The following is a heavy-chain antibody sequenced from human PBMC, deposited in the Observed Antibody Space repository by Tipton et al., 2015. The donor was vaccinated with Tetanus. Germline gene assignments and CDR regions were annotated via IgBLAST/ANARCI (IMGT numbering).Heavy chain of an antibody. CDR3: ARGSLRRTGSSIAVAGT. CDR1: GGSISSSSYY. Sequence: TLSLTCTVSGGSISSSSYYWSWIRQPPGKGLEWIGYIYYSGSTNYNPSLKSRVTISVDTSKNQFSPKLSSVTAADTAVYYCARGSLRRTGSSIAVAGTWGQGTLVTVSS. J-gene: IGHJ4*02. D-gene: IGHD6-19*01. V-gene: IGHV4-61*01. CDR2: IYYSGST.